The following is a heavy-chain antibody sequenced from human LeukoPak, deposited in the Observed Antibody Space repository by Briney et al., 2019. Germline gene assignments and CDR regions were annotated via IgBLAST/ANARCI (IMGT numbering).Heavy chain of an antibody. CDR3: ARVDWTTDY. CDR1: GGPISSSSYY. D-gene: IGHD3-9*01. Sequence: PSETLSLTCTVSGGPISSSSYYWGWIRQPPGKGLEWIGSIYYSGSTYYNPSLKSRVTISLDTSKNQFSLKLSSVTAADTAVYYCARVDWTTDYWGQGTQVTVSS. V-gene: IGHV4-39*07. J-gene: IGHJ4*02. CDR2: IYYSGST.